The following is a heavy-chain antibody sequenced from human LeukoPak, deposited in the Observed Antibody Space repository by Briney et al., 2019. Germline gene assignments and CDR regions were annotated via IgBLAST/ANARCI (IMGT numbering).Heavy chain of an antibody. CDR1: GGSISSSSYY. V-gene: IGHV4-39*01. Sequence: PSETLSLTCTVSGGSISSSSYYWGWIRQPPGKGLEWIGNIYYSGSTYYNPSLESRVTISVDTSKNQFSLKLSSVTAADTAVYYCARLAEQQLVLRYYYYMDVWGKGTTVTISS. J-gene: IGHJ6*03. CDR3: ARLAEQQLVLRYYYYMDV. CDR2: IYYSGST. D-gene: IGHD6-13*01.